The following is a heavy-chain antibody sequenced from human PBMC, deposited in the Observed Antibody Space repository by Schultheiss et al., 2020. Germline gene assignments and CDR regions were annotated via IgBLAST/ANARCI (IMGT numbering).Heavy chain of an antibody. Sequence: SVKVSCKASGYTFTSYDISWVRQAPGQGLEWMGGIIPIFGTANYAQKFQGRVTITADESTSTAYMELSSLRSEDTAVYYCARATANIAVAGRTYWYFDLWGRGTLVTVSS. CDR2: IIPIFGTA. J-gene: IGHJ2*01. D-gene: IGHD6-19*01. CDR1: GYTFTSYD. V-gene: IGHV1-69*13. CDR3: ARATANIAVAGRTYWYFDL.